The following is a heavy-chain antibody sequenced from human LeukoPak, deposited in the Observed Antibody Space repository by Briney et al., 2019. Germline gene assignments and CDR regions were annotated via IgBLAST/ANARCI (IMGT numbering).Heavy chain of an antibody. Sequence: GGSLRLSCAAFGFSVSNDYMSWVRQAPGKGLEWVSVIYGGGSTYYADSVKGRLTISRDDSKNTVHLQMNSLRPEDTGMYYCARSPWEPGKYWGQGTLVRVSS. D-gene: IGHD1-26*01. CDR2: IYGGGST. CDR1: GFSVSNDY. J-gene: IGHJ4*02. V-gene: IGHV3-66*02. CDR3: ARSPWEPGKY.